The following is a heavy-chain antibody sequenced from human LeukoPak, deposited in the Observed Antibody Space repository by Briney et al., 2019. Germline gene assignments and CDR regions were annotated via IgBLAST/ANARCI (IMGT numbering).Heavy chain of an antibody. J-gene: IGHJ3*02. CDR2: INPNSGGT. Sequence: ASVKVSCKASGYTFTGYYMHWVRQAPGQGLEWMGWINPNSGGTNYAQKFQGRVTTTRDTSISTAYMELSSLRSEDTAVYYCARAAGATLYDAFDIWGQGTMVTVSS. V-gene: IGHV1-2*02. CDR3: ARAAGATLYDAFDI. CDR1: GYTFTGYY. D-gene: IGHD1-26*01.